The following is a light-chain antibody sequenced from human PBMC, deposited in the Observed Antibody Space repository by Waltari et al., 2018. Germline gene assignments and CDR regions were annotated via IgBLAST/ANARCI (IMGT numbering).Light chain of an antibody. J-gene: IGKJ4*01. CDR3: QQYDNLPLT. CDR1: QDLSNY. CDR2: DAS. Sequence: DIQMTQSPSSLSAFVGDRVTITCQASQDLSNYLNWYQQKPGKAPKLLIYDASNLETVVPSRFSGSGSGTDFTFTISSLQPEDIATYYCQQYDNLPLTFGGGTKVEIK. V-gene: IGKV1-33*01.